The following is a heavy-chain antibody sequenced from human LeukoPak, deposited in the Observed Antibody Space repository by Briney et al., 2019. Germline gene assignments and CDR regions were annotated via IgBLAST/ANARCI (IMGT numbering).Heavy chain of an antibody. CDR2: ISSSSSYI. J-gene: IGHJ6*02. CDR1: GFTFSSYS. D-gene: IGHD2-15*01. Sequence: GGSLRLSCAASGFTFSSYSMNWVRQAPGKGLEWVSSISSSSSYIYYADSVKGRFTISRDNAKNSLYLQMNSLRAEDTAVYYCARDHDEVAIYYYYGMDVRGQGTTVTVSS. V-gene: IGHV3-21*01. CDR3: ARDHDEVAIYYYYGMDV.